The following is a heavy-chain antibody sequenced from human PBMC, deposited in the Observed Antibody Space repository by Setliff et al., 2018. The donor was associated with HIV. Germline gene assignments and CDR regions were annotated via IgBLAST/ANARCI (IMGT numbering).Heavy chain of an antibody. CDR3: ARARLLGGFLS. CDR1: GYTFTDNY. D-gene: IGHD7-27*01. CDR2: INPNSGGT. V-gene: IGHV1-2*02. J-gene: IGHJ5*02. Sequence: ASVKVSCKASGYTFTDNYIHWVRQAPGQGLEWMGWINPNSGGTNYAQKFQGRVTMTRDTSISTAYMELSRLRSDDTAVYYCARARLLGGFLSWGQGVPVTVSS.